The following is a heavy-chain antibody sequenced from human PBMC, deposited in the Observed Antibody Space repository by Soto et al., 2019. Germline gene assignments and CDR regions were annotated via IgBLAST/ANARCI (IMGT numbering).Heavy chain of an antibody. D-gene: IGHD3-3*01. J-gene: IGHJ6*02. CDR3: ARVPSPPYYDFSSGPATNGMDV. V-gene: IGHV3-30-3*01. CDR2: ISYVGTNE. CDR1: GFIFSNHA. Sequence: QEQLVESGGGVVHPGRSLRLSCAASGFIFSNHAMHWVRQAPGKGLEWVALISYVGTNEYYADSVKGRFTISRDDSKNTLYLQMNSLRAEDTAVYYCARVPSPPYYDFSSGPATNGMDVWGQGTTVTVSS.